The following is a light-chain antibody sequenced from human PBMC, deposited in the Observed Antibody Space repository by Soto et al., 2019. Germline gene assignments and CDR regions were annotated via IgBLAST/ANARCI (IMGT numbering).Light chain of an antibody. CDR3: ATWDRSLSVGV. CDR1: RSNFGSNS. J-gene: IGLJ1*01. Sequence: QSVLAQPPSMSATPGQRVTISCSGNRSNFGSNSVSWYQQLPGTAPKLLVYETNRRPSGIPDRFSGSKSGTSATLGITGLQTGDEADYYCATWDRSLSVGVFGTGTKVTVL. V-gene: IGLV1-51*02. CDR2: ETN.